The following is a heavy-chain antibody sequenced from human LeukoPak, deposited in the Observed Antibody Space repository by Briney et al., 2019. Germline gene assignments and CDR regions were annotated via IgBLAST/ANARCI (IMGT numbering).Heavy chain of an antibody. CDR1: GFTFSSYA. D-gene: IGHD3-10*01. J-gene: IGHJ4*02. CDR3: AKSPYGSGSYYKEY. CDR2: ISGSGGST. V-gene: IGHV3-23*01. Sequence: GRSLRLSCAASGFTFSSYAMSWVRQAPGKGLEWVSAISGSGGSTYYADSVKGRFTISRDNSKNTLYLQMNSLRAEDTAVYYCAKSPYGSGSYYKEYWGQGTLVTVSS.